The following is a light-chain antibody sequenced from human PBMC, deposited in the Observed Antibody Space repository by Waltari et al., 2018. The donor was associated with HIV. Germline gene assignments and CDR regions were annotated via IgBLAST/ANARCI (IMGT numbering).Light chain of an antibody. Sequence: SSELTQDPAVSVALGQRVRLTPQGDSLRSYYSTRYQQKPGQAPVLVIYGKHNRPSGIPDRFSGSSSGNTASLTITGAQAEDEADYYCNSRDSSGNHVVFGGGTKLTVL. CDR1: SLRSYY. J-gene: IGLJ2*01. V-gene: IGLV3-19*01. CDR3: NSRDSSGNHVV. CDR2: GKH.